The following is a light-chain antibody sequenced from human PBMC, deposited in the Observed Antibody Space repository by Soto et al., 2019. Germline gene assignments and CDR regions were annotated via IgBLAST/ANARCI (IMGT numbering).Light chain of an antibody. CDR1: SSDVGGYKY. J-gene: IGLJ2*01. Sequence: QSALTQPPSASGSPGQSVTISCTGTSSDVGGYKYVSWYQQQPGKAPKLMIYEVSKRPSGVPDRFSGSKSGNTASLTVSGLQAEDEADYFCTSYAGSTVVFGGGTKVTVL. CDR2: EVS. V-gene: IGLV2-8*01. CDR3: TSYAGSTVV.